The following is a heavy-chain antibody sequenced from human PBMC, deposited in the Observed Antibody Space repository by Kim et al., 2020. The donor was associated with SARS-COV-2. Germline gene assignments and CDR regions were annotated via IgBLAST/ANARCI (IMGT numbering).Heavy chain of an antibody. CDR1: GGSISSSSYY. J-gene: IGHJ3*02. CDR2: IYYSGST. D-gene: IGHD3-10*01. V-gene: IGHV4-39*01. CDR3: ARPGSWFGWAFDI. Sequence: SETLSLTCTVSGGSISSSSYYWGWIRQPPGKGLEWIGSIYYSGSTYYNPSLKSRVTISVDTSKNQFSLKLSSVTAADTAVYYCARPGSWFGWAFDIWGQGTMVTVSS.